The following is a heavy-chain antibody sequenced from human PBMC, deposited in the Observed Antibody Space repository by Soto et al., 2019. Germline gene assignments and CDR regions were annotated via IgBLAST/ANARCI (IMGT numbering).Heavy chain of an antibody. J-gene: IGHJ5*02. CDR2: ISGSGGST. CDR1: GFTFSSYA. D-gene: IGHD2-15*01. Sequence: PGGSLRLSCAASGFTFSSYAMSWVRQAPGKGLEWVSAISGSGGSTYYADSVKGRFTISRDNSKNTLYLQMNSLRAEDTAVYYCAKDPLGYCSGGSRYSGWFDPWGQGTLVTVSS. V-gene: IGHV3-23*01. CDR3: AKDPLGYCSGGSRYSGWFDP.